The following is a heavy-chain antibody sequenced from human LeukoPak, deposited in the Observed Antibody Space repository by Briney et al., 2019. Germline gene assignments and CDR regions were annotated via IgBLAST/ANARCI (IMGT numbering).Heavy chain of an antibody. V-gene: IGHV1-46*01. Sequence: EASVKVSCKASGYTFTSYYMHWVRQPPGQGLEWMGIINPSGGSTSYAQKFQGRVTMTRDTSTSTVYMELSSLRSEDTAVYYCARDGKYSSGWITAFDIWGQGTMVTVSS. CDR3: ARDGKYSSGWITAFDI. CDR1: GYTFTSYY. CDR2: INPSGGST. J-gene: IGHJ3*02. D-gene: IGHD6-19*01.